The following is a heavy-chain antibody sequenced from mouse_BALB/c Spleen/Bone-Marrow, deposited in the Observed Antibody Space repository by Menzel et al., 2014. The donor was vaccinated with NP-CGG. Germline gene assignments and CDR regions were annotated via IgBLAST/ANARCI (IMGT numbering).Heavy chain of an antibody. CDR3: AREGPEDCY. V-gene: IGHV14-3*02. CDR1: GFNIKDTY. Sequence: EVMLVESGAELVEPGASVKLSCTASGFNIKDTYMHWVKQRPEQGLEWIGRIDPANGNTKYDPDFQGKATITADTSSNTGYLQLSSLTSEDTAVYYCAREGPEDCYWGQGATLTVSS. J-gene: IGHJ2*01. CDR2: IDPANGNT.